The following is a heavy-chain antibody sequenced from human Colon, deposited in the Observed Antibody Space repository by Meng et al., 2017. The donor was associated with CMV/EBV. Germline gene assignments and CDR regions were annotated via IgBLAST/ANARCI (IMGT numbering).Heavy chain of an antibody. CDR1: GGSISGHY. J-gene: IGHJ1*01. D-gene: IGHD3-10*01. CDR2: IYSNGRI. V-gene: IGHV4-4*07. Sequence: VQLQGSGPGLVEPSETLSLTCTVSGGSISGHYWTWIRRPAGEGLQWLGRIYSNGRIDENYSLRSRVTISVDTSKNQLSLRLTSVTAADTAVYYCGRAGARGVPIDVWGRGTLVTASS. CDR3: GRAGARGVPIDV.